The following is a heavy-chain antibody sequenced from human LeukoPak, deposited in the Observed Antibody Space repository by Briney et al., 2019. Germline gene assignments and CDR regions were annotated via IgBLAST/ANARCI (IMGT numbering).Heavy chain of an antibody. V-gene: IGHV3-23*01. CDR2: ISGSGGST. J-gene: IGHJ3*01. D-gene: IGHD3-22*01. Sequence: GGSLRLSCAASGFTFSSYAMSWVRQAPGKGLEWVSAISGSGGSTYYADSVKGRFTISRDNSRNSLYLQMSSLRAADTAVYYCASSGYLRDAFDVWGQGTLVTVSS. CDR3: ASSGYLRDAFDV. CDR1: GFTFSSYA.